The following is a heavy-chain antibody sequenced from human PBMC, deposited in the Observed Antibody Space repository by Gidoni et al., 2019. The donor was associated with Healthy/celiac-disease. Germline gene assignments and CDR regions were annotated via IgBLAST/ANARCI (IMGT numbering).Heavy chain of an antibody. J-gene: IGHJ4*02. CDR3: ARARDYYDSSGYTSHGVYYFDY. CDR2: IGTAGDT. V-gene: IGHV3-13*01. CDR1: GFTFSSYV. D-gene: IGHD3-22*01. Sequence: EVQLVESGGGLVQPGGSLRLSCAASGFTFSSYVMHWVRQATGKGLEWVSAIGTAGDTYYPGSVKGRFTISRENAKNSLYLQMNSLRAGDTAVYYCARARDYYDSSGYTSHGVYYFDYWGQGTLVTVSS.